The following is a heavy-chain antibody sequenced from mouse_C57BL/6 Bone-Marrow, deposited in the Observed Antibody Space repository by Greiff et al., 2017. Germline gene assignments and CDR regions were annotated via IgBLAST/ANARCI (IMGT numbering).Heavy chain of an antibody. V-gene: IGHV1-26*01. CDR2: INPNNGGT. J-gene: IGHJ3*01. CDR1: GYTFTDYY. CDR3: ARGRGNAY. Sequence: VQLQQSGPELVKPGASVKISCKASGYTFTDYYMNWVKQSHGKSLEWIGDINPNNGGTSYNQKFKGKATLTVDKSSRQAYMELRSLTSEDSAVYYCARGRGNAYWGQGTLVNVSA.